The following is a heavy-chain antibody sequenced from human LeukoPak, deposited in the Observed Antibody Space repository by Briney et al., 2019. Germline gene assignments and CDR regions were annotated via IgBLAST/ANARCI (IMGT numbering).Heavy chain of an antibody. Sequence: SETLSLTCTVSGGSISSYYWSWIRQPAGKGLEWIGRIYTSGSTNYNPSLKRRVTMSVDTSKNQFSLKLSSVTAADTAVYYCARTPRYSSSWSSSYYYYMDVWGKGTTVTVSS. J-gene: IGHJ6*03. CDR3: ARTPRYSSSWSSSYYYYMDV. CDR1: GGSISSYY. V-gene: IGHV4-4*07. CDR2: IYTSGST. D-gene: IGHD6-13*01.